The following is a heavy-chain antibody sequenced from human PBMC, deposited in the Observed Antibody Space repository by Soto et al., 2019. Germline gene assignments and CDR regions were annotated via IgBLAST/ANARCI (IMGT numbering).Heavy chain of an antibody. Sequence: PPETLPLPCTVSGGSISIHYGTWIRHPPGKGREWIGYIYYSGSTNYNPSLKSRVTISVDTSKNQFSLKLSSVTAADTAVYYCARASAAAGNSVGASDIWGQGTMVTV. D-gene: IGHD6-13*01. V-gene: IGHV4-59*11. CDR1: GGSISIHY. CDR3: ARASAAAGNSVGASDI. J-gene: IGHJ3*02. CDR2: IYYSGST.